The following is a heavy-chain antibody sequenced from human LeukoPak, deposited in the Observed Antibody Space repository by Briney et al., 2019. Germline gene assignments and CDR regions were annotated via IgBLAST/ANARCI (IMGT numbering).Heavy chain of an antibody. V-gene: IGHV4-59*01. CDR2: IYYSGST. CDR1: GDSISSYY. D-gene: IGHD3-10*01. Sequence: SETLSLTCTVSGDSISSYYWSWIRQPPGKGLEWIGYIYYSGSTNYNPSLKSRVTISVDTSKNQFSLKLSSVTAADTAVYYCARGIYGSDYYYYYYYMDVWGKGTTVTVSS. CDR3: ARGIYGSDYYYYYYYMDV. J-gene: IGHJ6*03.